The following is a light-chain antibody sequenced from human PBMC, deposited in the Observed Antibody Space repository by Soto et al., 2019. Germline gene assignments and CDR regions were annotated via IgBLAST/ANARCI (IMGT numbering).Light chain of an antibody. V-gene: IGKV3-11*01. CDR1: QFLSSY. CDR2: DTS. Sequence: VLTPSPAPPSLAPGERATPSCRASQFLSSYLAWYQQKPGQPPRLLIYDTSNRATGIPARFSGSRSGTDFTLTISSLEPEDFGVYFCHQRNKFGQGTRLEIK. J-gene: IGKJ5*01. CDR3: HQRNK.